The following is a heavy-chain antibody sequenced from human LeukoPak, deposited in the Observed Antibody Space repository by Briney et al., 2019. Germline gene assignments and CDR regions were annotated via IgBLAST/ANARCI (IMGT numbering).Heavy chain of an antibody. J-gene: IGHJ4*02. D-gene: IGHD3-16*01. Sequence: PGGSLRLSCAASGFTFSNFWMSWVRQAPGKGLEWVANINPDGSAKYYVDSVKGRFTISRDNAENSLYLQMNSLRPEDTAVYYCARAQSWGPDYWGQGTLVTVSS. CDR3: ARAQSWGPDY. V-gene: IGHV3-7*01. CDR1: GFTFSNFW. CDR2: INPDGSAK.